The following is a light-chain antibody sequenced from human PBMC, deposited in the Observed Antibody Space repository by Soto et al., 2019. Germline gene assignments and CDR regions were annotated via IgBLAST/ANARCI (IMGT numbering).Light chain of an antibody. CDR2: GAS. CDR3: RQYNNWPA. Sequence: EIILTQSPDTLSLSPGERATLSCRASQTVSSNYLAWCQQRPGQAPRLLIYGASTRAAGIPDRFSGSGSGAEFTLTISSLQSEDFAVYYCRQYNNWPAFGQGTKVDVK. V-gene: IGKV3D-15*01. CDR1: QTVSSN. J-gene: IGKJ1*01.